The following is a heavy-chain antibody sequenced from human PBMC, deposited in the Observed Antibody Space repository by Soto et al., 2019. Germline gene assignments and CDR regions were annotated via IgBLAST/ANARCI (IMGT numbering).Heavy chain of an antibody. CDR3: ARHGYYDSSSYYGFGY. D-gene: IGHD3-22*01. CDR1: GGSISDDY. J-gene: IGHJ4*02. Sequence: SETLSLTCTVSGGSISDDYWSWIRQPPGKGLEWIGHISHSGSTNYSPSLKSRVTISVDTSKRQFSLKLSSVTAADTAVYYCARHGYYDSSSYYGFGYWGQGTLVTVSS. V-gene: IGHV4-59*01. CDR2: ISHSGST.